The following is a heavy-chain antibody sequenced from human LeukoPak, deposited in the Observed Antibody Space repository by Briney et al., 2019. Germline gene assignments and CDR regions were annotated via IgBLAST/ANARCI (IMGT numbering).Heavy chain of an antibody. CDR3: ATSIAVAGTYAFDI. V-gene: IGHV3-11*04. CDR2: ISSGGSTI. J-gene: IGHJ3*02. D-gene: IGHD6-19*01. CDR1: GFTFSDYY. Sequence: GGSLRLSCAASGFTFSDYYMSWIRQAPGKGLEWVSYISSGGSTIYYADSVKGRFTISRDNAKNSLYLQMNSLRAEDTAVYYCATSIAVAGTYAFDIWGQGTMVTVSS.